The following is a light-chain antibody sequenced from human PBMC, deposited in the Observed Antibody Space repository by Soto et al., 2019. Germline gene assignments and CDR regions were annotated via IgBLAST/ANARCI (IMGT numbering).Light chain of an antibody. CDR1: QSVSSS. J-gene: IGKJ5*01. CDR2: GAF. CDR3: QQRNIWPPVT. Sequence: EIVLIQSPATLSLSPGERATLSCRASQSVSSSLAWYQQNPGQAPRLLIYGAFNRATGIPARFSGSGSGTDFTLTISSLEPEDSAIYYCQQRNIWPPVTFGQGTRLEIK. V-gene: IGKV3-11*01.